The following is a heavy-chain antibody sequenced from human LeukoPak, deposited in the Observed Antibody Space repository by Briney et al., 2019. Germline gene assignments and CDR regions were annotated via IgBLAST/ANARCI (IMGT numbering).Heavy chain of an antibody. J-gene: IGHJ6*03. CDR2: LSPNSGDT. D-gene: IGHD6-6*01. CDR1: GYTFTSFD. V-gene: IGHV1-8*01. CDR3: ATEGVGVSSSLYRHQFYMDE. Sequence: ASVKVSCKASGYTFTSFDINWVRQAPGQGLEWMGWLSPNSGDTAYAPKFLGRVTMTRNTSISTAYMELSSLTSEDTAVYYCATEGVGVSSSLYRHQFYMDEWGIGATVTVSS.